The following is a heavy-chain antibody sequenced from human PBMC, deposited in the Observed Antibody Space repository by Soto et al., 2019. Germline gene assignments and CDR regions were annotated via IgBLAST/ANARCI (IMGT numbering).Heavy chain of an antibody. Sequence: PGGSLRLSCAVSAFTVSSFYMSWVRQAPGKGLEWVAVISYDGSNKYYADSVKGRFTISRDNSKNTLYLQMNSLRAEDTAVYYCAKDTVPPFSSGWYGSHYYFDYWGQGTLVTVSS. CDR2: ISYDGSNK. CDR1: AFTVSSFY. V-gene: IGHV3-30*18. D-gene: IGHD6-19*01. CDR3: AKDTVPPFSSGWYGSHYYFDY. J-gene: IGHJ4*02.